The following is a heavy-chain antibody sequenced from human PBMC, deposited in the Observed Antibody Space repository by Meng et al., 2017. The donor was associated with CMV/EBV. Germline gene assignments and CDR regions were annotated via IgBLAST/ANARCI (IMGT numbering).Heavy chain of an antibody. D-gene: IGHD3-10*01. CDR2: ISYDGSNK. Sequence: SCAASGFTFSSYAMHWVRQAPGKGLEWVAVISYDGSNKYYADSVKGRFTISRDNSKNTLYLQMNSLRAEDTAVYYCARAFIPYGSGSGDAFDIWGQGTMVTVSS. J-gene: IGHJ3*02. CDR1: GFTFSSYA. CDR3: ARAFIPYGSGSGDAFDI. V-gene: IGHV3-30*04.